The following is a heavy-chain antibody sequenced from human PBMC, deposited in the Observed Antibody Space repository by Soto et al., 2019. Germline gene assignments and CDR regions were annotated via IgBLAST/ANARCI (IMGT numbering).Heavy chain of an antibody. CDR3: VKGGITMVRGVLFAY. J-gene: IGHJ4*02. D-gene: IGHD3-10*01. V-gene: IGHV3-64D*06. CDR1: GFTLSTYA. Sequence: PGGSLRLSCSASGFTLSTYAMHWVRQAPGKGLEYVSAISNNGGSTYYADSVKGRFTISRDNSKNTPYLQMSSLRTADTAIYYCVKGGITMVRGVLFAYWGQGTPVTVSS. CDR2: ISNNGGST.